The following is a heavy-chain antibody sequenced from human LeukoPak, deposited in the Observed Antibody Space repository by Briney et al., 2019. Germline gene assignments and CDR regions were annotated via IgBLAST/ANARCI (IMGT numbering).Heavy chain of an antibody. CDR2: ISANGAST. J-gene: IGHJ4*02. CDR1: GFTFSTYA. CDR3: VRKALGYRLGYGDY. D-gene: IGHD5-12*01. V-gene: IGHV3-23*01. Sequence: GGSLRLSCAASGFTFSTYAMSWVRQAPGKGLEWVSAISANGASTFYADSVKGRFTVSRDSSRDTLYLQMNSLRAEDTAIYFCVRKALGYRLGYGDYWGQGTLVTASS.